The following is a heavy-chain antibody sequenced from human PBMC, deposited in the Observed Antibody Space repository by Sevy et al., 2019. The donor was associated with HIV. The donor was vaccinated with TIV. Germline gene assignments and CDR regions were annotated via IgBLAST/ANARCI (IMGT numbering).Heavy chain of an antibody. J-gene: IGHJ6*02. CDR1: TFTFSTYG. Sequence: GGSLRLSCVASTFTFSTYGMHWVRQAPGRGLEWVSVISFDGSHKYYADSVKGLCTVSRDNSMNTLNLQMNNLRPEDTAVYYCARDLRPHLLYSDFWSGYSGMDVWGQGTTVTVSS. CDR2: ISFDGSHK. D-gene: IGHD3-3*01. V-gene: IGHV3-30*03. CDR3: ARDLRPHLLYSDFWSGYSGMDV.